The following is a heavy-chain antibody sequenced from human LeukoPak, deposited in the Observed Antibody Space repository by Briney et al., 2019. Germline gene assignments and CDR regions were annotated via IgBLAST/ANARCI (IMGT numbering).Heavy chain of an antibody. CDR2: INHSGST. Sequence: SETLFLTCAVYGGSFSGYYWSWIRQPPGKGLEWIGEINHSGSTNYNPSLKSRVTISVDTSKNQFSLKLSSVTAADTAVYYCARGSLVVPAAPPGWFDPWGQGTLVTVSS. CDR3: ARGSLVVPAAPPGWFDP. V-gene: IGHV4-34*01. J-gene: IGHJ5*02. CDR1: GGSFSGYY. D-gene: IGHD2-2*01.